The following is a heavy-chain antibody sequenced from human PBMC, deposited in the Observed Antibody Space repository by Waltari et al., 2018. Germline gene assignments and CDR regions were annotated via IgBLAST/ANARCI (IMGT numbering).Heavy chain of an antibody. CDR1: GFICRNYG. J-gene: IGHJ4*02. V-gene: IGHV3-33*03. D-gene: IGHD1-26*01. Sequence: QVQLVESGGGVVQPGNSLRLSCAASGFICRNYGMHWVRQAPGKGLEWVGVIWHDGSNQYYAESVKGRFTISRDNSKNTLYLQLSSLRVEDTGVYYCTFSTTHDYWGQGTLVTVSS. CDR2: IWHDGSNQ. CDR3: TFSTTHDY.